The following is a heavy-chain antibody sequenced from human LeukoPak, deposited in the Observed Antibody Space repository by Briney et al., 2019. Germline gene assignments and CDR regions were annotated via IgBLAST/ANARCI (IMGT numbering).Heavy chain of an antibody. D-gene: IGHD1-26*01. V-gene: IGHV1-3*01. CDR2: INAGNGNT. Sequence: ASVKVSCKVSGYTFTTYAIHWVRQAPGQRLEWMGWINAGNGNTKYSQKFQGRVTITRDTSASTAYMELSSLRSEDTAVYYCARDQAVGTFDYWGQGTLVTVSS. CDR1: GYTFTTYA. J-gene: IGHJ4*02. CDR3: ARDQAVGTFDY.